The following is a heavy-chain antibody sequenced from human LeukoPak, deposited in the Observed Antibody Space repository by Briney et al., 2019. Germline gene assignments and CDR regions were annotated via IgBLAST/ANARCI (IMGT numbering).Heavy chain of an antibody. CDR1: GFTFSSYA. CDR3: ANGDSSGYYYFNWFDP. V-gene: IGHV3-23*01. D-gene: IGHD3-22*01. CDR2: ISGSGGST. J-gene: IGHJ5*02. Sequence: GASLRLSCAASGFTFSSYAMSWVRQAPGKGLERVSAISGSGGSTYYADSVKGRFTISRDNSKNTLYLQMNSLRAEDTAVYYCANGDSSGYYYFNWFDPWGQGTLVTVSS.